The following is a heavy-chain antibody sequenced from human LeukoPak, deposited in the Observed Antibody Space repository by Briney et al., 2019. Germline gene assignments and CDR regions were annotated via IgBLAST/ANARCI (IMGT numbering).Heavy chain of an antibody. J-gene: IGHJ6*03. CDR1: GFTVSSNY. V-gene: IGHV3-53*01. CDR3: ARVGLSYGSGSYYSLYYYYYMDV. Sequence: GGSLRLSCAASGFTVSSNYMSRVRQAPGKGLEWVSVIYSGGSTYYADSVKGRFTISRDNSKNTLYLQMNSLRAEDTAVYYCARVGLSYGSGSYYSLYYYYYMDVWGKGTTVTVSS. D-gene: IGHD3-10*01. CDR2: IYSGGST.